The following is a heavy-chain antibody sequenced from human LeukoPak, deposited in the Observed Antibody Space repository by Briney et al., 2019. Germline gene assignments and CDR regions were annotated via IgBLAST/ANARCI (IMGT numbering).Heavy chain of an antibody. CDR1: GVSINSGSYA. CDR3: ARADRSGYFGNVVAFDI. D-gene: IGHD3-22*01. J-gene: IGHJ3*02. CDR2: IHISGST. Sequence: SQTLSLTCTVSGVSINSGSYAWTWLRQPAGKGLEWIGRIHISGSTDYTPSLKSRITITVDTSKNQFSLKLSSVTAADTAVYYCARADRSGYFGNVVAFDIWGQGTMVTVSS. V-gene: IGHV4-61*02.